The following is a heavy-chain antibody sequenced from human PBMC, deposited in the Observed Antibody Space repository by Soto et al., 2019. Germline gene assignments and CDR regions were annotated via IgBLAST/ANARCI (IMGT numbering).Heavy chain of an antibody. CDR2: ISWDGNSI. Sequence: PGGSLRLSCAASGFSFEDYAIHWVRQAPGKGLEWVSGISWDGNSIGYADPVTGRFTISRDNAKKSLYLEMNSLRPEDTALYYCVRDIEENRLFYGGFDIWGRGKMVTV. CDR3: VRDIEENRLFYGGFDI. V-gene: IGHV3-9*01. D-gene: IGHD4-17*01. CDR1: GFSFEDYA. J-gene: IGHJ3*02.